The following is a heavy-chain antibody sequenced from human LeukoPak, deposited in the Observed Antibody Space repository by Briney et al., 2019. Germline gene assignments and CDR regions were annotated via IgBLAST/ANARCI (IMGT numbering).Heavy chain of an antibody. V-gene: IGHV4-34*01. J-gene: IGHJ3*02. CDR3: AREEDCSGGICYLGNAFDI. D-gene: IGHD2-15*01. Sequence: SETLSLTCAVYGXPFRGYYWSWIRQPPGKGLEWIDEVNHSGSANYNASLKSGVTISVDTSKNQFSLKLSSVTAADTAVYYCAREEDCSGGICYLGNAFDIWGQGTMVTVSS. CDR1: GXPFRGYY. CDR2: VNHSGSA.